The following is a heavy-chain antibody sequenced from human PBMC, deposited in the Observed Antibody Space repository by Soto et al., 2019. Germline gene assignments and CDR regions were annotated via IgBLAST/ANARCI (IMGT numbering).Heavy chain of an antibody. CDR2: TYYRSKWYN. Sequence: SQTHSLTCAISGDSVSSNSAAWNWIRQSPSRGLEWLGRTYYRSKWYNDYAVSVKSRITINPDTSKNQFSLQLNSVTPEDTAVYYCARHIQRRNSIDFDYWGQGTLVTVSS. V-gene: IGHV6-1*01. D-gene: IGHD6-6*01. J-gene: IGHJ4*02. CDR3: ARHIQRRNSIDFDY. CDR1: GDSVSSNSAA.